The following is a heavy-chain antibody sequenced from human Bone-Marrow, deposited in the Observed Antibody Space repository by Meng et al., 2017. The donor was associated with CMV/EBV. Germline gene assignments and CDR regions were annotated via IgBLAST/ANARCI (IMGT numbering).Heavy chain of an antibody. V-gene: IGHV6-1*01. J-gene: IGHJ6*02. D-gene: IGHD3-16*01. CDR3: SRGALGEWLPRRYYYYGMDV. CDR2: TYYRSKWYN. CDR1: GDSVFSYRPA. Sequence: TRPRTCAISGDSVFSYRPAWNWIRQSPSRGLEWLGRTYYRSKWYNDYAVSVKSRIPINPDTSKNQFSLQLNSVTPEDTAVYYCSRGALGEWLPRRYYYYGMDVWGQGTTVTVSS.